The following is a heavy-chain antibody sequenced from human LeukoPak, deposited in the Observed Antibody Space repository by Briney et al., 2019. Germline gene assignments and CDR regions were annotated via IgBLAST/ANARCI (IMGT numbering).Heavy chain of an antibody. CDR2: IYTSGST. Sequence: SETLSRTGTGSAGSSSSYYWSWIRHPAGKGLKWIGRIYTSGSTNYKPSLQSRVTMSVDTSKNQFSLQLSSVTAAETDVYYCVLAGTEYYGMDVWGQGTTVPVSS. J-gene: IGHJ6*02. V-gene: IGHV4-4*07. CDR3: VLAGTEYYGMDV. D-gene: IGHD6-13*01. CDR1: AGSSSSYY.